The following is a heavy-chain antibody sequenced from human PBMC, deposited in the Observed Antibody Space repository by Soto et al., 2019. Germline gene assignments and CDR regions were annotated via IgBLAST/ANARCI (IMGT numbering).Heavy chain of an antibody. V-gene: IGHV3-23*01. CDR2: IGGSGVST. D-gene: IGHD3-16*01. CDR3: AKAPYYDYSWGSLNYYYYYLDG. CDR1: GLPFLSYA. J-gene: IGHJ6*03. Sequence: EVQLLESGGGFVQPGGSLRLSCAATGLPFLSYALSWDRQAPGQGLARVSAIGGSGVSTSYAAPVKGRFTSSRDNSKNTLYMHMQSLRAEDTAVYYCAKAPYYDYSWGSLNYYYYYLDGSGNGTTVTVSS.